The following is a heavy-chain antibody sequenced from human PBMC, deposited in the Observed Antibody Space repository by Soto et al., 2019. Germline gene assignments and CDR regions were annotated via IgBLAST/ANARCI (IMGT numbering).Heavy chain of an antibody. D-gene: IGHD2-15*01. J-gene: IGHJ3*02. CDR2: IYYSGST. CDR1: GGSISSYD. V-gene: IGHV4-59*01. CDR3: ARGRIRGYCSGGSCYRPHDAFDI. Sequence: SETLSLSCTVSGGSISSYDWRWIRQPPGKGLEWSGYIYYSGSTNYNPSLKSRVTISVDTSKNQFSLKLSSVTAADTAVYYCARGRIRGYCSGGSCYRPHDAFDIWAQGTMVTVSS.